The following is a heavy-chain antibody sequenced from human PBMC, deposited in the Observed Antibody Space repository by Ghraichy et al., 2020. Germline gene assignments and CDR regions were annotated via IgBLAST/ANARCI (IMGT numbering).Heavy chain of an antibody. CDR1: GGTFSSYA. J-gene: IGHJ4*02. CDR2: IIPIFGTA. V-gene: IGHV1-69*13. Sequence: SVKVSCKASGGTFSSYAISWVRQAPGQGLEWMGGIIPIFGTANYAQKFQGRVTITADESTSTAYMELSSLRSEDTAVYYCARGRRLGATILLYFDYWGQGTLVTVAS. CDR3: ARGRRLGATILLYFDY. D-gene: IGHD1-26*01.